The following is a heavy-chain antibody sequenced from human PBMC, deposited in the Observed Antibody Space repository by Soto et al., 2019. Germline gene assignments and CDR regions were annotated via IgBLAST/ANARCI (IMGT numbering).Heavy chain of an antibody. CDR3: ARDSVSSYDSSGYPRSYFDY. Sequence: QVQLQESGPGLVKPSETLSLTCTVSGSSVSSGTNYWSWIRQPPGKGLEWIGYIYFTGSTNYNPSLKSRVTISIDTSRNQFSLKLSSVTTADTAVYYCARDSVSSYDSSGYPRSYFDYWGQGALVTVPS. V-gene: IGHV4-61*01. CDR1: GSSVSSGTNY. D-gene: IGHD3-22*01. J-gene: IGHJ4*02. CDR2: IYFTGST.